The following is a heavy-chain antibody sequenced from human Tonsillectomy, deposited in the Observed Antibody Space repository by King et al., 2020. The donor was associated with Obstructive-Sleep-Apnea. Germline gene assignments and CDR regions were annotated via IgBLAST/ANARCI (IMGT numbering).Heavy chain of an antibody. D-gene: IGHD3-3*01. CDR3: ARTYYDFWSGYPDY. V-gene: IGHV5-10-1*01. CDR1: GDSFTSYW. J-gene: IGHJ4*02. CDR2: IYPSDSYT. Sequence: QLVQSGAEVKKPGESLRISCKGFGDSFTSYWNSRVRQMPGQGLEWMGRIYPSDSYTNFSPSFQGHVTISADKSISTAYLQCSSLKASDTAMYYCARTYYDFWSGYPDYWGQGTLVTVSS.